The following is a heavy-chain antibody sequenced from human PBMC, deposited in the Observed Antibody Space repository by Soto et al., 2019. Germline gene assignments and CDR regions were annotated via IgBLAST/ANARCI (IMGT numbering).Heavy chain of an antibody. CDR1: GITFTKAW. D-gene: IGHD2-8*01. J-gene: IGHJ4*02. Sequence: GGSLRLSCAVSGITFTKAWMSWVRQAPGKGLEWVGRIKSKTDGGTADYAAPLKGRFTISRDDSKNTLFLQMNSLKTEDTAVYYCSTEAYSTNDIWYRASLWGQGTLVTVSS. CDR3: STEAYSTNDIWYRASL. CDR2: IKSKTDGGTA. V-gene: IGHV3-15*01.